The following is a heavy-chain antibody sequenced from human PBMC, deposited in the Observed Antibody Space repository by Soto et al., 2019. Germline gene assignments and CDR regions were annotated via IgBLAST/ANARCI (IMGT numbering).Heavy chain of an antibody. V-gene: IGHV1-3*01. D-gene: IGHD2-15*01. J-gene: IGHJ4*02. CDR2: IVAANGHT. CDR3: AAEVVDAPYFAS. CDR1: GKIFTAQT. Sequence: QVRLVQSGAEVREPGASLKLSCDVSGKIFTAQTIHWVRQAPGQKFEWMGWIVAANGHTKQSQHFQGRVTITRDTSTNIVYMDLTSLRSEDTGLYFGAAEVVDAPYFASWGQGTLVTVSS.